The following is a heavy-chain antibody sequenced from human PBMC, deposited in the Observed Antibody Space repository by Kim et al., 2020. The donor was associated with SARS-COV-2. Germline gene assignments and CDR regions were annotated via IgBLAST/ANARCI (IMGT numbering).Heavy chain of an antibody. V-gene: IGHV3-43*02. CDR2: ISWDGGLK. J-gene: IGHJ4*02. CDR1: GFLFGGYA. CDR3: AKGRANSLTIDK. Sequence: GGSLRLSCAVSGFLFGGYAMHWVRQVPGKGLEWVSLISWDGGLKYYADSVEGRFSISRDDTKKLLYLQMNSLRPDDSALYYCAKGRANSLTIDKWGQGTLVTVSS.